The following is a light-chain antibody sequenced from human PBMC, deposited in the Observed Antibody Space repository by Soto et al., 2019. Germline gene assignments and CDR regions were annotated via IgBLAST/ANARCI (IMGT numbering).Light chain of an antibody. V-gene: IGKV3-15*01. J-gene: IGKJ1*01. CDR2: DTS. Sequence: EVVMKQSPATLSVSPGERVTLSCRASQSVRSNLAWYQQKPGQSPRLLIYDTSTRATGIPARFSGSGSGTEFTLTISSLQAEDVAVYYCQQYYTTRWTFGQGTKVDIK. CDR3: QQYYTTRWT. CDR1: QSVRSN.